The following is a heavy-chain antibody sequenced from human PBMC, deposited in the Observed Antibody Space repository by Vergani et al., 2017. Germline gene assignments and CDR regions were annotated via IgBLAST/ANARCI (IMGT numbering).Heavy chain of an antibody. CDR1: GGSISSGSYY. CDR3: ARRSGIVYDIFSGTQYFFDF. CDR2: IYTSGST. D-gene: IGHD3-9*01. V-gene: IGHV4-61*02. J-gene: IGHJ4*02. Sequence: QVQLQESGPGLVKPSQTLSLTCTVSGGSISSGSYYWSWIRQPAGKGLEWIGRIYTSGSTNYNPSLKSRVTMSVDTSKNQFSLRLNSLTASDTAVYYCARRSGIVYDIFSGTQYFFDFWGQGTLVTVSS.